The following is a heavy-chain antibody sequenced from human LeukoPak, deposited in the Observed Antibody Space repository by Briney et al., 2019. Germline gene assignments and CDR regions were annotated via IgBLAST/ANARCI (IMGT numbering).Heavy chain of an antibody. CDR3: ARSDLWGDAFDI. CDR1: GYTFTGYY. CDR2: INPNSGGT. Sequence: ASVKVSCKASGYTFTGYYMHWVRQAPGQGLEWMGWINPNSGGTNYAQKFQGRVTMTRDTSTSTAYMELRSLRSDDTAVYYCARSDLWGDAFDIWGQGTMVTVSS. V-gene: IGHV1-2*02. J-gene: IGHJ3*02. D-gene: IGHD3-16*01.